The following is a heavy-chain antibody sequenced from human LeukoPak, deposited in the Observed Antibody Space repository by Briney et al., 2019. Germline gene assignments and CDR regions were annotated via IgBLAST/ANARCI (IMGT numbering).Heavy chain of an antibody. CDR1: GFTFGDYA. CDR2: IRSKAYGGTT. V-gene: IGHV3-49*03. D-gene: IGHD3-22*01. CDR3: AKDSGYYDRHFDI. J-gene: IGHJ3*02. Sequence: GGSLRLSCTASGFTFGDYAMSWFRQAPGKGLEWVGFIRSKAYGGTTEYAASVKGRFTISRDDSKSIAYLQMNSLRAEDTAVYYCAKDSGYYDRHFDIWGQGTMVTVSS.